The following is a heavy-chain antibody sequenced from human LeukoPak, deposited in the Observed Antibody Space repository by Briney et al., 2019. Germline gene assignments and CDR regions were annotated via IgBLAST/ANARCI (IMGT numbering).Heavy chain of an antibody. Sequence: GGSLRLSCAASGFTFSGYSMNWVRQAPGKGLEWVSSISSSSSYIYYADSVKGRFTISRDNAKNSLYLQMNSLRAEDTAVYYCARDQQYSSGCPDYWGQGTLVTVSS. V-gene: IGHV3-21*01. CDR2: ISSSSSYI. CDR1: GFTFSGYS. D-gene: IGHD6-19*01. CDR3: ARDQQYSSGCPDY. J-gene: IGHJ4*02.